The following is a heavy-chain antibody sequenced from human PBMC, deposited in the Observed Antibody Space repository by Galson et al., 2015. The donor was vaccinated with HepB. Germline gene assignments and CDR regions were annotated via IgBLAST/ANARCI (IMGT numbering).Heavy chain of an antibody. J-gene: IGHJ4*02. CDR3: ATSGRYQGLFDY. Sequence: SLRLSCAASGFTFSTYSMNWVRQAPGKGLEWVSLISTSSSYVYYVDSVKGRSTISRDNAKNSLYLQMNSLRAEDTAVYYCATSGRYQGLFDYWGQGTLVTVSS. V-gene: IGHV3-21*01. CDR2: ISTSSSYV. CDR1: GFTFSTYS. D-gene: IGHD1-26*01.